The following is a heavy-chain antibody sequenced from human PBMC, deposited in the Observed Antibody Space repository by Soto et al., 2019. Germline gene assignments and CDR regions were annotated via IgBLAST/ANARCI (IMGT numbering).Heavy chain of an antibody. D-gene: IGHD3-16*02. V-gene: IGHV3-30*18. CDR2: ISYDGSDK. CDR3: AKALGELSPESYDY. J-gene: IGHJ4*02. Sequence: QEQLVESGGGVVQPGRSLRLSCAASGFTFSSYAMHWVRQAPGKGLEWVAVISYDGSDKYHADSVKGRFTISRDNSKNTLNLQMNSXRADDTAVYYCAKALGELSPESYDYWGQGTLITVSS. CDR1: GFTFSSYA.